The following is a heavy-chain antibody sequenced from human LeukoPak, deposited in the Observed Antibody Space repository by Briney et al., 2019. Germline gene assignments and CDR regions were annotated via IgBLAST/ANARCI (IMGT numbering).Heavy chain of an antibody. J-gene: IGHJ3*02. Sequence: PSETLSLTCTVSGGSISSYYWSWIRQPPGKGLEWIGYIYYSGSTNYNPSLKSRVTISVDTSKNQFSLKLSSVTAADTAVYYCASLAVAGKGDAFDIWGQGTMVTVSS. CDR1: GGSISSYY. CDR2: IYYSGST. D-gene: IGHD6-19*01. CDR3: ASLAVAGKGDAFDI. V-gene: IGHV4-59*01.